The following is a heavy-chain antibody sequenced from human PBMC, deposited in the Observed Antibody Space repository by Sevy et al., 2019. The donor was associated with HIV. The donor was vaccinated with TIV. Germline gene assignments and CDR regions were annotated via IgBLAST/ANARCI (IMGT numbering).Heavy chain of an antibody. V-gene: IGHV3-23*01. CDR1: GFTFSSYA. J-gene: IGHJ3*02. D-gene: IGHD6-13*01. Sequence: GGSLRLSCAASGFTFSSYAMSWVRQAPGKGLEWVSGISGTGIRIYYADSVKGRFTISRDNSKNTLYLQMSSLRGEDTAVYYCAYIPAAGTGGAAFDIWGQGTMVTVSS. CDR3: AYIPAAGTGGAAFDI. CDR2: ISGTGIRI.